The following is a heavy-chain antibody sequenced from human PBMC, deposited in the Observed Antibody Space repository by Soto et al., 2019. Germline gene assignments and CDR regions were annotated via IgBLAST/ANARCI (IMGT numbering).Heavy chain of an antibody. CDR3: AIGGGDFNYDDH. J-gene: IGHJ4*02. D-gene: IGHD2-21*01. Sequence: EVQLVESGGGLVQPGGSLRLSCAASGFLFSTYWMFWVRQVSRKGLLWVSRIKSDGSSTSYADSVKGRFTISRDNIKNTLYRQVTSLIAEGSALYYCAIGGGDFNYDDHWGQGILVTVSS. CDR2: IKSDGSST. V-gene: IGHV3-74*01. CDR1: GFLFSTYW.